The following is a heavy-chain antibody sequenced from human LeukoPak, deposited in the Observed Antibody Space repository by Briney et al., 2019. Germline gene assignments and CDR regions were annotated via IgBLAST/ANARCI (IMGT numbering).Heavy chain of an antibody. CDR3: ARGGYCTNGVCFAYVDFDY. J-gene: IGHJ4*02. CDR2: MNPNSGNT. V-gene: IGHV1-8*03. CDR1: GYTFTCYD. D-gene: IGHD2-8*01. Sequence: ASVKVSCKASGYTFTCYDINWVRQATGQGLEWMGWMNPNSGNTGYAQKFQGRVTITRNTSISTAYMELSSLRSEDTAVYYCARGGYCTNGVCFAYVDFDYWGQGTLVTVSS.